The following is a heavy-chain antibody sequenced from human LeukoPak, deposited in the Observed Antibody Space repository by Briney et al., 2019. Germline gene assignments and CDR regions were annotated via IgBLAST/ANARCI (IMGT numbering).Heavy chain of an antibody. CDR2: ISNNGGST. Sequence: GGSLRLSCSASGFTFSSYGMHWVCQAPGKGLEYVASISNNGGSTYYADSVKDRFTISRDNSKNTLYLQMSSLRVDDTAVYYCVKDRGQQPINWLAPWGQGTLVTVSS. CDR1: GFTFSSYG. J-gene: IGHJ5*02. D-gene: IGHD6-13*01. V-gene: IGHV3-64D*06. CDR3: VKDRGQQPINWLAP.